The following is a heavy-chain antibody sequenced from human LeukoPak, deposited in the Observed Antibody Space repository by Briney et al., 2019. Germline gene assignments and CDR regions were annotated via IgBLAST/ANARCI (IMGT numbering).Heavy chain of an antibody. CDR3: ARAGRGSGFDY. J-gene: IGHJ4*02. D-gene: IGHD3-10*01. CDR1: GGSISSYY. Sequence: SETLSLTCTVSGGSISSYYWSWIRQPPGKGLEWIGNIYYSGSTNYNPSLKSRVTISVDTSKNQFSLKLSSVTAADTAVYYCARAGRGSGFDYWGQGTLVTVSS. CDR2: IYYSGST. V-gene: IGHV4-59*01.